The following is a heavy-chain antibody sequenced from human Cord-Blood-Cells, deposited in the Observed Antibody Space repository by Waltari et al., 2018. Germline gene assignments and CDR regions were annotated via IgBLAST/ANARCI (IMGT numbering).Heavy chain of an antibody. CDR3: ARRPIYYDSSGYYFDY. CDR2: IYPGDSDT. V-gene: IGHV5-51*01. D-gene: IGHD3-22*01. J-gene: IGHJ4*02. Sequence: EVQLVQSGAEVKKPGESLQISCTGSGYSFTSYWLGWVRQITGKGLEWMGIIYPGDSDTRYSPSFQGQVTISADKSISTAYLQWSSLKASDTAMYYCARRPIYYDSSGYYFDYWGQGTLVTVSS. CDR1: GYSFTSYW.